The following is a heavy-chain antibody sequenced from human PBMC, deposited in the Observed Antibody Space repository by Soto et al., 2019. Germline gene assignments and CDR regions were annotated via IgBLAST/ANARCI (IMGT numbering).Heavy chain of an antibody. CDR3: ARHIREPTWWFDP. J-gene: IGHJ5*02. V-gene: IGHV4-39*01. Sequence: SETLSLTCTVSGGSVSGSTFYWGWIRQPPGKGLEWIGSIHYSGSTYYNPSLKSRVTISVDTSKSQFSLRLSSVTAADTAVYYCARHIREPTWWFDPWGQGTLVTVSS. D-gene: IGHD1-1*01. CDR2: IHYSGST. CDR1: GGSVSGSTFY.